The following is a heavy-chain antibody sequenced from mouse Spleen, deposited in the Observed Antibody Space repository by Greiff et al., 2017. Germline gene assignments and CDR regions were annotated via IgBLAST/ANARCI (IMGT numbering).Heavy chain of an antibody. CDR3: ARSGTRYYAMDY. D-gene: IGHD4-1*01. V-gene: IGHV1-55*01. CDR2: IYPGSGST. CDR1: GYTFTSYW. Sequence: VKLQQPGAELVKPGASVKMSCKASGYTFTSYWITWVKQRPGQGLEWIGDIYPGSGSTNYNEKFKSKATLTVDTSSSTAYMQLSSLTSEDSAVYYCARSGTRYYAMDYWGQGTSVTVSS. J-gene: IGHJ4*01.